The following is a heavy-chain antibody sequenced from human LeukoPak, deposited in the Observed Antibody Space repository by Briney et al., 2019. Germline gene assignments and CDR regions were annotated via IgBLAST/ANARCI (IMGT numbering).Heavy chain of an antibody. Sequence: PGGSLRLSCAASGFTFSSYGMHWVRQAPGKGLEWVSAISGSGGSTYYADSVKGRFTISRDNSKNTLYLQMNSLRAEDTAVYYCAKVRTYSSSSMGYFQHWGQGTLVTVSS. D-gene: IGHD6-6*01. CDR1: GFTFSSYG. J-gene: IGHJ1*01. V-gene: IGHV3-23*01. CDR2: ISGSGGST. CDR3: AKVRTYSSSSMGYFQH.